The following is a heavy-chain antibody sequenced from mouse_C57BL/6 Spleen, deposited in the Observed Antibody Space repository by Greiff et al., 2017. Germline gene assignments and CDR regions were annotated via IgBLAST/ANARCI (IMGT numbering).Heavy chain of an antibody. CDR3: ARLDGYYDYAMDY. CDR2: IYPGDGDT. J-gene: IGHJ4*01. V-gene: IGHV1-82*01. Sequence: QVQLQQSGPELVKPGASVKISCKASGYAFSSSWMNWVKQRPGKGLEWIGRIYPGDGDTNYNGKFKGKATLTADKSSSTAYMQLSSLTSEDSAVYFCARLDGYYDYAMDYWGQGTSVTVSS. D-gene: IGHD2-3*01. CDR1: GYAFSSSW.